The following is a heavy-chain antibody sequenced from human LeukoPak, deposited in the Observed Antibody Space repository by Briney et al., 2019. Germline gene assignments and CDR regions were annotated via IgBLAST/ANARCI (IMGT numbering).Heavy chain of an antibody. J-gene: IGHJ3*02. V-gene: IGHV3-23*01. Sequence: GGSLRLSCAASGVTFSSYTMSWVRQAPGKGLEWVSAISGSGGSTHYADSVKGRFTISRDNAKNSLYLQMNSLRAEDTALYYCARRIAAAGSYAFDIWGQGTMVTVSS. CDR1: GVTFSSYT. D-gene: IGHD6-13*01. CDR3: ARRIAAAGSYAFDI. CDR2: ISGSGGST.